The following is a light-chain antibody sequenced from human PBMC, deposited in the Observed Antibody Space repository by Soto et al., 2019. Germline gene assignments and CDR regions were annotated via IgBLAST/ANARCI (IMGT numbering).Light chain of an antibody. Sequence: QSVLTQPPSVSGAPGQRVTISCTGSSSNLGAGYGVHWYQQLPGTAPKLLIYGSSNRPSGVPDRFSGSKSGTSASLAITGLQAEDEAGYYCQSYDSSLSSVVFGGGTKLTVL. CDR2: GSS. CDR3: QSYDSSLSSVV. J-gene: IGLJ2*01. V-gene: IGLV1-40*01. CDR1: SSNLGAGYG.